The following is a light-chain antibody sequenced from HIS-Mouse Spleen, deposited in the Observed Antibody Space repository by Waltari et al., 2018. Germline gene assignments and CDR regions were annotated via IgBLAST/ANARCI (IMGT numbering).Light chain of an antibody. V-gene: IGKV3-15*01. CDR3: QQYNNWPPYT. J-gene: IGKJ2*01. CDR1: QSVSSN. CDR2: GAS. Sequence: EIVMTQSPATLSVSPGERATLSSRASQSVSSNLAWYQQNPGQAPMLLIYGASTRATGIPARFSGSGSGTEFTLTISSMQSEDFAVYYCQQYNNWPPYTFGQGTKLEIK.